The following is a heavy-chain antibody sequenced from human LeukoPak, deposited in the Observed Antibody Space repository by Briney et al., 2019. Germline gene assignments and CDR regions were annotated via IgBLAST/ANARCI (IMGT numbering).Heavy chain of an antibody. CDR1: GYTFRDHG. V-gene: IGHV3-30*02. CDR2: IWSTGTSA. CDR3: AKGDYYDSSVRAFDI. J-gene: IGHJ3*02. Sequence: GGSLRLSCVASGYTFRDHGMHWVRQAPGKGLEWVTMIWSTGTSAFYADSVRGRFTISRDNAKNSLYLQMNSLRAEDTALYYCAKGDYYDSSVRAFDIWGQGTMVTVSS. D-gene: IGHD3-22*01.